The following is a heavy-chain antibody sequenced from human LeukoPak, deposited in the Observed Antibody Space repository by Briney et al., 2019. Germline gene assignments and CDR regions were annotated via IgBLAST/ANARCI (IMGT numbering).Heavy chain of an antibody. J-gene: IGHJ4*02. CDR1: GGPISSYY. D-gene: IGHD3-16*01. CDR2: INHSGST. Sequence: SETLSLTCTVSGGPISSYYWSWIRQSPGKGLEWIGEINHSGSTNYNPSLKSRVTISVDTSKNQFSLKLSSVTAADTAVYYCARPARSRLWGNYFDYWGQGTLVTVSS. V-gene: IGHV4-34*01. CDR3: ARPARSRLWGNYFDY.